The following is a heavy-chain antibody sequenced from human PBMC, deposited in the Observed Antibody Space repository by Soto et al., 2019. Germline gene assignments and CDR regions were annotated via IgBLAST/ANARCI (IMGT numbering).Heavy chain of an antibody. Sequence: QVQLVQSGAEVKKPGSSVKVSCKASGGTFSSYTISWVRRAPGQGLEWMGRIIPILGIANYAQKFQGRVTITADKSTSTAYMELSSLRSEDTAVYYCARDLVATSSYWYFDLWGRRTLVTVSS. CDR3: ARDLVATSSYWYFDL. D-gene: IGHD5-12*01. CDR1: GGTFSSYT. V-gene: IGHV1-69*08. J-gene: IGHJ2*01. CDR2: IIPILGIA.